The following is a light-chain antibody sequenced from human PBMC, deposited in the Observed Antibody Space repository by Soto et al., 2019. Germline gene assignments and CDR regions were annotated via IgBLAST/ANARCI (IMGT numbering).Light chain of an antibody. J-gene: IGKJ1*01. CDR3: QQYGYSHPWT. CDR2: DAS. V-gene: IGKV3-20*01. CDR1: QSVSSRY. Sequence: EILLTQYPGTLSLSPGERATLSCGASQSVSSRYLAWYQQKPGQAPRLLIYDASTRSTGIPDRFRGSGSGTDFTLNISRVEPEDFAVYFCQQYGYSHPWTFGQGTKVDIK.